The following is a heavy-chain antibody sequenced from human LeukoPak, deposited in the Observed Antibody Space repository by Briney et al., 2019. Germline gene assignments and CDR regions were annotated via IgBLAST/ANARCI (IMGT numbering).Heavy chain of an antibody. V-gene: IGHV3-23*01. D-gene: IGHD3-10*01. CDR2: ISGSGDRT. J-gene: IGHJ4*02. CDR3: ARDCGAGSYYNVESRYFDY. Sequence: GGSLRLSCAASGFTFSDYVLSWLRQAPGQGLEWVSAISGSGDRTYYADSVKGRFTISRDNSRNTLYLQMNSLRAEDTAVYYCARDCGAGSYYNVESRYFDYWGQGTLVTVSS. CDR1: GFTFSDYV.